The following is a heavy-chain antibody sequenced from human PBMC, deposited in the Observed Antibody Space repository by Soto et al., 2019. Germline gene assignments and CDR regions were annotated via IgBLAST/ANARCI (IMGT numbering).Heavy chain of an antibody. J-gene: IGHJ6*02. Sequence: GESLRHLSTASGFTFRPYRKHWVRQAPGKGLEWVSSISSSSSYIYYADSVKGRFTISRDNAKNSLYLQMNSLRAEDTAVYYCARDSRNYYYYGMDVWVQGT. CDR3: ARDSRNYYYYGMDV. CDR2: ISSSSSYI. CDR1: GFTFRPYR. V-gene: IGHV3-21*01.